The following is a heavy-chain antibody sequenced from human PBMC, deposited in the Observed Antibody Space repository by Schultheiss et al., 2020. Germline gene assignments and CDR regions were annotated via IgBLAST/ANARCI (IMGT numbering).Heavy chain of an antibody. J-gene: IGHJ4*02. Sequence: GGSLRLSCAASGFTFSSYAMSWVRQAPGKGLEWVSTISGSGGSTYYADSVKGRFTISRDNSKNTLYLQMSSLRAEDTAVYYCVTMDSDFWSGYPVDYWGQGTLVTVSS. D-gene: IGHD3-3*01. CDR2: ISGSGGST. CDR3: VTMDSDFWSGYPVDY. CDR1: GFTFSSYA. V-gene: IGHV3-23*01.